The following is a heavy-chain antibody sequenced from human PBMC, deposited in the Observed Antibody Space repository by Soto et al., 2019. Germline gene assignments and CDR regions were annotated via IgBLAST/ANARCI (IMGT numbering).Heavy chain of an antibody. CDR3: ARGLPDGSGQYCDY. Sequence: EVQLVESGGGLVKPGGSLRLSCAASGFTFSSYSMNWVRQAPGKGLEWVSSNSSSSSYIYYGDSVKGRFTISRDNAKNSLYLQMNSLRAEDTAVYYCARGLPDGSGQYCDYWGQGTLVTVSS. D-gene: IGHD3-10*01. CDR1: GFTFSSYS. CDR2: NSSSSSYI. V-gene: IGHV3-21*01. J-gene: IGHJ4*02.